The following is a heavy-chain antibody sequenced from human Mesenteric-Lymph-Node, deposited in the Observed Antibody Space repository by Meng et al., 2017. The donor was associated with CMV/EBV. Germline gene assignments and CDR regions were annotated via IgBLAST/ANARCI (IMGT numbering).Heavy chain of an antibody. CDR1: GFTFSSYW. CDR2: IKQDGSEK. J-gene: IGHJ4*02. D-gene: IGHD3-10*01. Sequence: GESLKISCAASGFTFSSYWMSWVRQAPGKGLEWVANIKQDGSEKYYVDSVKGRFTISRDDAENSLYLQMNSLRAEDTAIYYCARDVTLVGRVQTFDSWGQGTLVTVSS. V-gene: IGHV3-7*01. CDR3: ARDVTLVGRVQTFDS.